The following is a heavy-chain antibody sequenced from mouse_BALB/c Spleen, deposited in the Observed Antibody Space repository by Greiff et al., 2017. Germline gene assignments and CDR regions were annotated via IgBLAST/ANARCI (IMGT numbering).Heavy chain of an antibody. CDR2: IYPYNGGT. CDR1: GYTFTDYN. Sequence: VQLQQSGPELVKPGASVKISCKASGYTFTDYNMHWVKQSHGKSLEWIGYIYPYNGGTGYNQKFKSKATLTVDNSSSTAYMELRSLTSEDSAVYYCARGALLYYGYDAYAMDYWGQGTSVTVSS. CDR3: ARGALLYYGYDAYAMDY. D-gene: IGHD2-2*01. V-gene: IGHV1S29*02. J-gene: IGHJ4*01.